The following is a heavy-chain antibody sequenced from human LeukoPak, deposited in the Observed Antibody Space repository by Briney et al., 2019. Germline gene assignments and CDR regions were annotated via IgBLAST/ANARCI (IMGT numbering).Heavy chain of an antibody. J-gene: IGHJ6*02. CDR2: IYYSGST. V-gene: IGHV4-59*01. CDR1: GGSISSYY. CDR3: ARDTYYYGSGSYYFYGTDV. D-gene: IGHD3-10*01. Sequence: SETLSLTCTVSGGSISSYYWSWIRQPPGKGLEWIGYIYYSGSTNYNPSLKSRVTISVDTSKNQFSLKLSSVTAADTAVYYCARDTYYYGSGSYYFYGTDVWGQGTTVTVSS.